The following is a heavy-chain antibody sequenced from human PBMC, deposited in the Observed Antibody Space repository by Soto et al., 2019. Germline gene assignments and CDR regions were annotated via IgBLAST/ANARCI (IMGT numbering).Heavy chain of an antibody. V-gene: IGHV2-5*08. CDR3: VHSGDYHDRHGFYHPHFDN. CDR1: GFSHRKSRRR. CDR2: IYWDDDT. D-gene: IGHD3-22*01. Sequence: GAALVKATQSVRLTCSFSGFSHRKSRRRVSWIRQPPGRALEWLARIYWDDDTRYTPSLQTRLTVTKDTTKNQVVLTMTNVDPEDTGTYFCVHSGDYHDRHGFYHPHFDNCGQGTLVTRSS. J-gene: IGHJ4*02.